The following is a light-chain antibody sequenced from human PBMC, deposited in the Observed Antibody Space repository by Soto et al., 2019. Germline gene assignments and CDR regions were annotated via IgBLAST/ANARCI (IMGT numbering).Light chain of an antibody. V-gene: IGKV1-33*01. CDR3: QQYDNPPLT. Sequence: DIVMTQSPASLAVSLGERATINCKSSQSVFYTSNTRNYLKWYQQKPVKAPKLRIYDACNLETGVPARFSGSGSGTDFTFTISSLQPEDIATYYCQQYDNPPLTFGGGTKVDIK. J-gene: IGKJ4*01. CDR2: DAC. CDR1: QSVFYTSNTRNY.